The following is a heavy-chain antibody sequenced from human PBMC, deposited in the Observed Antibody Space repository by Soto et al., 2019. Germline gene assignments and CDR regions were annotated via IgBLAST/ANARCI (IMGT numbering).Heavy chain of an antibody. CDR3: ASQAHYFYFYSCMDV. J-gene: IGHJ6*03. CDR1: GGSSGSGDYY. V-gene: IGHV4-39*01. Sequence: ASETLSLTCSVAGGSSGSGDYYWSWIRQPPGKGLEWIGSIYYSGSTYYNPSLKSRVTISVDTSKNQFSLKLSSVTAADTAVYYCASQAHYFYFYSCMDVWGKGTTVTVSS. CDR2: IYYSGST.